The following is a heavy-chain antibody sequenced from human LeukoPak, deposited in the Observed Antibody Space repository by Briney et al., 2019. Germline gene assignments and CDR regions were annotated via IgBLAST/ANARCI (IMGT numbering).Heavy chain of an antibody. J-gene: IGHJ6*02. Sequence: SETLSLTCAVYGGSFSGYYWSWIRQPPGKGLEWIGEINHSGSTNYNPSLKSRVTISVDTSKNQFSQKLSSVTAADTAVYYCARGRWRMDVWGQGTTVTVSS. D-gene: IGHD5-24*01. CDR3: ARGRWRMDV. CDR1: GGSFSGYY. CDR2: INHSGST. V-gene: IGHV4-34*01.